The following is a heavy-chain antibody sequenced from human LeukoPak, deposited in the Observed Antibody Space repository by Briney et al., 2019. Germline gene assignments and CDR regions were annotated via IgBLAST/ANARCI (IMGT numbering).Heavy chain of an antibody. Sequence: GESLKISCKGSGYSFTSYWISWVCQMPGKGLEWMGRIDPSDSYTNYSPSFQGHVTISADKSISTAYLQWSSLKASDTAMYYCARHTVQYCSSTSCYNYWGQGTLVTVSS. D-gene: IGHD2-2*02. V-gene: IGHV5-10-1*01. CDR2: IDPSDSYT. J-gene: IGHJ4*02. CDR3: ARHTVQYCSSTSCYNY. CDR1: GYSFTSYW.